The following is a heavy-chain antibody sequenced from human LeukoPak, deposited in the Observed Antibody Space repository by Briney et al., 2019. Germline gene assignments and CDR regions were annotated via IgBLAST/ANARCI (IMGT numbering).Heavy chain of an antibody. CDR3: AKRLQRNYYYHYAMDV. D-gene: IGHD5-18*01. J-gene: IGHJ6*02. CDR1: GFTFKTHA. V-gene: IGHV3-23*01. CDR2: IDDSGVIR. Sequence: GGSLRLSCAASGFTFKTHAMSWVRQAPGKGLEWVSRIDDSGVIRSYADSVKGRFTISRDNSKMTLTLQMNSLRAEDTAVYYCAKRLQRNYYYHYAMDVWGQGTTVTVPS.